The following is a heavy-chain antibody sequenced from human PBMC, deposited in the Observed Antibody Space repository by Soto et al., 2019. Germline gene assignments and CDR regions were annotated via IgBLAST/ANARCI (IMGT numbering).Heavy chain of an antibody. V-gene: IGHV3-74*01. J-gene: IGHJ3*01. CDR3: VRGPGAYVYFGFDV. CDR1: GFNFNTDS. D-gene: IGHD3-3*01. Sequence: GGSLRLSCVASGFNFNTDSMHWVRQAPGEGLVWILRINTDGTSTNYADSVRGRFTFSRDNAKNTLYLQMNSLRADDTAVYYCVRGPGAYVYFGFDVWGQGTMVTVSS. CDR2: INTDGTST.